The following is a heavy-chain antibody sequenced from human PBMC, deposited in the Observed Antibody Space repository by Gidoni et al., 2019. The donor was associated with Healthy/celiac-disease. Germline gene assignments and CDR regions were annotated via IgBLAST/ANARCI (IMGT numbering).Heavy chain of an antibody. CDR1: GGSISSGGYY. CDR3: AREPKHYDFWSGNYYYYGMDV. V-gene: IGHV4-31*03. CDR2: IYYSGST. Sequence: QVQLQESGPGLVKPSQTLSLTCTVSGGSISSGGYYWSWIRQHPGKGLEWIGYIYYSGSTYYNPSLKSRVTISVDTSKNQFSLKLSSVTAADTAVYYCAREPKHYDFWSGNYYYYGMDVWGQGTTVTVSS. D-gene: IGHD3-3*01. J-gene: IGHJ6*02.